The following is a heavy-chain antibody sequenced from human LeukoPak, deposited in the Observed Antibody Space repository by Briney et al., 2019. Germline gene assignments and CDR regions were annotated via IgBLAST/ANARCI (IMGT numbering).Heavy chain of an antibody. V-gene: IGHV3-23*01. J-gene: IGHJ4*02. CDR3: ATDLYYFDY. CDR1: GFTFSSYW. Sequence: GGSLRLSCAASGFTFSSYWMHWVRQAPGKGLEWVSSISGSVGTIYYVDSVKGRFAISRDNSKNTLYLQMNSLRAEDTAVYYCATDLYYFDYWGQGTLVTVSS. D-gene: IGHD3/OR15-3a*01. CDR2: ISGSVGTI.